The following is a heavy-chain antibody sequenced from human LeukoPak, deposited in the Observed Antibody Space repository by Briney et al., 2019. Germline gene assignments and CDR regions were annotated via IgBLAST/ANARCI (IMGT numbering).Heavy chain of an antibody. V-gene: IGHV3-30*02. J-gene: IGHJ4*02. CDR1: EFTFSRYG. CDR2: IRYDGNNK. CDR3: ARNRNDYGDYVYDS. Sequence: GGSLRLSCAASEFTFSRYGMHWVRQAPGKGLEWVAFIRYDGNNKYYADSVQGRFTISRDNAENSLFLQMNSLRAEDTAVYYCARNRNDYGDYVYDSWGQGTLVTVSS. D-gene: IGHD4-17*01.